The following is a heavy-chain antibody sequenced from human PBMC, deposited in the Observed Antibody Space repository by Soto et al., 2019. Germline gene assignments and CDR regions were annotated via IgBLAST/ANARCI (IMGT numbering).Heavy chain of an antibody. D-gene: IGHD3-10*01. CDR1: GFTFRSYA. CDR3: ARDRGSDWRANDY. V-gene: IGHV3-23*01. J-gene: IGHJ4*02. Sequence: EVQLLESGGGLVQPGGSLRLSCAASGFTFRSYAMRWVRQAPGKGLEWVSSLTSSGDSTYYADSVKGRFAISRENSKSTLFLQMDSLRAEDTAVYYCARDRGSDWRANDYWGQGTLVTVSS. CDR2: LTSSGDST.